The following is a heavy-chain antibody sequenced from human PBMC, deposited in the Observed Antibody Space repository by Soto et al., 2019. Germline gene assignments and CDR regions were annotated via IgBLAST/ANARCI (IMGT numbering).Heavy chain of an antibody. CDR3: ARVGYYDYVWGSYRPTAFDY. V-gene: IGHV4-34*01. J-gene: IGHJ4*02. CDR2: INHSGST. CDR1: GGSFSGYY. D-gene: IGHD3-16*02. Sequence: SETLSLTCAVYGGSFSGYYWSWIRQPPGKGLEWIGEINHSGSTNYNPSLKSRVTISVDTSKNQFSLKLSSVTAADTAVYYCARVGYYDYVWGSYRPTAFDYWGQGTLVTVSS.